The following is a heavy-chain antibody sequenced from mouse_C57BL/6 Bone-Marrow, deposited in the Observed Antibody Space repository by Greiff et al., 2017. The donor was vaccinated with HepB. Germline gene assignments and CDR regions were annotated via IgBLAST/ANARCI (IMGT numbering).Heavy chain of an antibody. D-gene: IGHD1-1*01. CDR2: IDPETGGT. Sequence: VQLQQSGAELVRPGASVTLSCKASGYTFTDYEMHWVKQTPVHGLEWIGAIDPETGGTAYNQKFKGKAILTADKSSSTAYMELRSLTSEDSAVYYCTRRPLDYYGSSYWYFDVWGTGTTVTVSS. CDR3: TRRPLDYYGSSYWYFDV. J-gene: IGHJ1*03. CDR1: GYTFTDYE. V-gene: IGHV1-15*01.